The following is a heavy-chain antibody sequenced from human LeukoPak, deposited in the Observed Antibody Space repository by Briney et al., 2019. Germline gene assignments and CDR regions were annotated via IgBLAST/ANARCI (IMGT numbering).Heavy chain of an antibody. D-gene: IGHD3-22*01. J-gene: IGHJ4*02. V-gene: IGHV1-69*05. CDR1: GGTFSSYA. Sequence: SVKVFCKASGGTFSSYAISWVRQAPGQGLEWMGRIIPIFGTANYAQKFQGRVTITTDESTSTAYMELSSLRSEDTAVYYCASGYDSSGATDYWGQGTLVTVSS. CDR3: ASGYDSSGATDY. CDR2: IIPIFGTA.